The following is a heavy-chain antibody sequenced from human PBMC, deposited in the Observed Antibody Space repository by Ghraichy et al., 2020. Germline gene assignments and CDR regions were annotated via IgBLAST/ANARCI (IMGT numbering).Heavy chain of an antibody. CDR1: GFTVSNAW. CDR3: TTVRWSYYYYGMDV. Sequence: LSLTCAASGFTVSNAWMSWVRQAPGNGLEWVGRIKSKTDGGTTDYAAPVKGRFTILRDDSKHTLYLQINSLQTEDTAVYYCTTVRWSYYYYGMDVWGQGTTVTVSS. J-gene: IGHJ6*02. CDR2: IKSKTDGGTT. D-gene: IGHD3-3*01. V-gene: IGHV3-15*01.